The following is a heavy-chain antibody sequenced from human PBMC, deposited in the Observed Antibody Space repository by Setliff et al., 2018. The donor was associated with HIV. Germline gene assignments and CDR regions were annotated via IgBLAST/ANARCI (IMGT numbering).Heavy chain of an antibody. J-gene: IGHJ5*02. Sequence: SETLSLTCTVSGGSISSYYWSWIRQPAGKGLEWIGHIYISGSTNYNPSFNSRVTMSVDTSKNQFSLRLTSVTAADTAMYHCARDRSSGWSKDWFDTWGQGTLVTVSS. CDR2: IYISGST. CDR1: GGSISSYY. D-gene: IGHD6-19*01. V-gene: IGHV4-4*07. CDR3: ARDRSSGWSKDWFDT.